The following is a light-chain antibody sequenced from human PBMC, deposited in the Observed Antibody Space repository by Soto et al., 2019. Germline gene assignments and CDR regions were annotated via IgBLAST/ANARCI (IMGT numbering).Light chain of an antibody. CDR2: DAS. CDR3: QQYNNYWT. CDR1: QSISSW. V-gene: IGKV1-5*01. Sequence: IQMTQAPSTLSASLGARVTITFRASQSISSWLAWYQQKPGKAPKLLIYDASSLESGVPSRFSGSGSGTEFTLTITSLQPDDFATYYCQQYNNYWTFGQGTKVDIK. J-gene: IGKJ1*01.